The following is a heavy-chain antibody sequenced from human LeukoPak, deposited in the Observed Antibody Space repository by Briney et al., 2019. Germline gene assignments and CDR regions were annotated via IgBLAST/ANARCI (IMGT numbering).Heavy chain of an antibody. CDR2: IGPTGSDR. D-gene: IGHD3-3*01. V-gene: IGHV3-21*04. CDR3: VKRIYDFWSGDYGRAENHFDR. J-gene: IGHJ4*02. Sequence: GGSLRLSCTASGLTFSTSGFNWVRQAPGKGLEWVASIGPTGSDRYHADSIKGRFTISRDNANNFLYLQMNSLRAEDTAVYYCVKRIYDFWSGDYGRAENHFDRWGRGTLVTVSS. CDR1: GLTFSTSG.